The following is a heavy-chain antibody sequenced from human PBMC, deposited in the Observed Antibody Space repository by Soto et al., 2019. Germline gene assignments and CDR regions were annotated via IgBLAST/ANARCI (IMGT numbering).Heavy chain of an antibody. V-gene: IGHV1-69*13. CDR2: IIPIFGTA. D-gene: IGHD2-2*01. J-gene: IGHJ4*02. CDR1: GVTFRCYA. Sequence: ASVKVSCKASGVTFRCYAISWVRHAPGQGLEWMGGIIPIFGTANYAQKFQGRVTITADESTSTAYMELSSLRSEDTAVYYCARDPFGYCSSTSCYDFDYWGQGTLVTVSS. CDR3: ARDPFGYCSSTSCYDFDY.